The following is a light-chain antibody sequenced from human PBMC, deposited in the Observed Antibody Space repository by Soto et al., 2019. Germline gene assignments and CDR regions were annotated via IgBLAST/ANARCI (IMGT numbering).Light chain of an antibody. CDR2: EVN. J-gene: IGLJ1*01. CDR1: SSDIGNYNY. V-gene: IGLV2-14*01. Sequence: QSVLTQPASVSGSPGQSITISCTGTSSDIGNYNYFSWYQQHPDKAPKLIIYEVNYRPSGVSNRFSGSKSGNTASLTVSGLQADDEADYFCSSYTKSTFYVFGTGTKLTVL. CDR3: SSYTKSTFYV.